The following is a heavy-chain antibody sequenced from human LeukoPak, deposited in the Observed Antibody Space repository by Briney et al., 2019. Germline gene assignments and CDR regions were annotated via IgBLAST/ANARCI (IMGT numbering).Heavy chain of an antibody. CDR1: GFAFNDYA. V-gene: IGHV3-23*01. CDR2: INDNGGQR. J-gene: IGHJ4*02. Sequence: PGGSLRLSCAASGFAFNDYAMTWVRQAPGKGLEWVSNINDNGGQRHYADSVKGRFTISSDNPKNTLFLQMDSLRAEDTAVYYCAKTQWKVGATDYFDYWGQGILVTVSS. D-gene: IGHD1-26*01. CDR3: AKTQWKVGATDYFDY.